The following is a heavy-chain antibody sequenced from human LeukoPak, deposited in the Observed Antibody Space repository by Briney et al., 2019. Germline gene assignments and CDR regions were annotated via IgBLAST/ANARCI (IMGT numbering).Heavy chain of an antibody. CDR1: GGSISSYY. D-gene: IGHD3-3*01. CDR2: IYYSGST. CDR3: ARDSRFGVVIPYYYYGMDV. J-gene: IGHJ6*02. V-gene: IGHV4-59*01. Sequence: TSETLSLTCTVSGGSISSYYWSWIRQPPGKGLEWIGYIYYSGSTNYNPSLKSRVTTSVDTSKNQFSLKLSSVTAADTAVYYCARDSRFGVVIPYYYYGMDVWGQGTTVTVSS.